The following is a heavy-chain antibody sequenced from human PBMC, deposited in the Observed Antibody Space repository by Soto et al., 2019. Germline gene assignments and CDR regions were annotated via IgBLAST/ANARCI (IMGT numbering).Heavy chain of an antibody. D-gene: IGHD6-19*01. V-gene: IGHV1-69*13. CDR2: IIPIFGTA. CDR1: GGTFSSYA. CDR3: ARVAAGPH. Sequence: AASVKVSCKASGGTFSSYAISWVRQAHGQGLEWMGGIIPIFGTANYAQKFQGRVTITADESTSTAYMELSSLRSEDTAVYYCARVAAGPHWGQGTLVTVSS. J-gene: IGHJ4*02.